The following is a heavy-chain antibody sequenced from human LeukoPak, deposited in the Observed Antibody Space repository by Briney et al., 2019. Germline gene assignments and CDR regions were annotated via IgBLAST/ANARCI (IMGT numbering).Heavy chain of an antibody. V-gene: IGHV3-13*01. J-gene: IGHJ4*02. CDR2: IGSGGHT. CDR1: GFTFSDHG. CDR3: ARDVGDGFNWAPLDY. D-gene: IGHD5-24*01. Sequence: PGGSLRLSCAASGFTFSDHGMHWVRLTTGRGLEWVSAIGSGGHTYYPAPVKGRFIISRENAKNSLYLLINSLRAEDTALYYCARDVGDGFNWAPLDYWGQGTLVTVSS.